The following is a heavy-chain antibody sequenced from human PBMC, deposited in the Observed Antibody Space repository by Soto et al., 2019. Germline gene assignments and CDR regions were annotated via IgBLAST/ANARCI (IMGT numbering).Heavy chain of an antibody. V-gene: IGHV1-18*01. CDR1: GYTFTSYG. CDR3: AREDIVVVPAATDYYYYYGMDV. D-gene: IGHD2-2*01. Sequence: QVQLVQSGAEVKKRGASVKVSCKASGYTFTSYGISWVRQAPGQGLEWMGWISAYNGNTNYAQKLQGRVTMTTDTSTSTAYMELRSLRSDDTAVYYCAREDIVVVPAATDYYYYYGMDVWGQGTTVTVSS. CDR2: ISAYNGNT. J-gene: IGHJ6*02.